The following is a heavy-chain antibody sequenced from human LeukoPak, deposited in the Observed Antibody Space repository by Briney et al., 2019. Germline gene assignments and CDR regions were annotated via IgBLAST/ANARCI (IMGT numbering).Heavy chain of an antibody. J-gene: IGHJ4*02. CDR1: GFTVSSIY. CDR2: IYSGGTT. Sequence: PGGSLRLSCAASGFTVSSIYINWVRQAPGKGLEWVSVIYSGGTTYYADSVKGRLTISRDNSKNTLYLQMNRLRVEDTAVYFCARASTIGAAGLFDFWGQGTLVTVSS. D-gene: IGHD6-13*01. V-gene: IGHV3-53*01. CDR3: ARASTIGAAGLFDF.